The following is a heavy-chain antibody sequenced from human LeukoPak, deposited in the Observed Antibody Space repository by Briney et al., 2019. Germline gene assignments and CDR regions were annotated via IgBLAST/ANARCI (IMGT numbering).Heavy chain of an antibody. J-gene: IGHJ4*02. CDR2: IYYSGSS. CDR1: GGSINSHY. Sequence: PSATLSLTCTVSGGSINSHYWSWIRQPPGKGLEWIGYIYYSGSSNYNPSLKSRVTISVDTSKSQFSLKLSSVTAADTAVYFCARTGHSTFDLQPFDFWGQGTLVTVSS. V-gene: IGHV4-59*11. D-gene: IGHD2-2*01. CDR3: ARTGHSTFDLQPFDF.